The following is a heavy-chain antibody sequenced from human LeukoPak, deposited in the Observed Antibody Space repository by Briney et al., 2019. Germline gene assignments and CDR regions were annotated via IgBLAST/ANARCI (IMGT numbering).Heavy chain of an antibody. Sequence: GGSLRLSCAASGFTFSTYGMSWVRQAPGKGLEWVSGISGSGDRTYYADSVKGRFTISRDNSKNTLYLQMNSLRAEDTAVYYXXXXXXXXVTRRAAKYFQHWGQGTLVAVSS. CDR1: GFTFSTYG. CDR2: ISGSGDRT. V-gene: IGHV3-23*01. CDR3: XXXXXXXVTRRAAKYFQH. D-gene: IGHD2-21*02. J-gene: IGHJ1*01.